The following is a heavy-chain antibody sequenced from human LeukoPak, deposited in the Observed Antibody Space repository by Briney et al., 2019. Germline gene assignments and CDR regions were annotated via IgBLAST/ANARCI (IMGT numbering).Heavy chain of an antibody. CDR1: GGSVSSTSYY. V-gene: IGHV4-39*01. CDR3: ARSDGYGLVGI. CDR2: MYHSGST. Sequence: SETLSLTCTVSGGSVSSTSYYWGWIRQPPGKGLEWIGSMYHSGSTYFNPSLKNRVSITIDTSKNQFSLRLTSVTAADTAVYYCARSDGYGLVGIWGQGTMVTVSS. J-gene: IGHJ3*02. D-gene: IGHD3-10*01.